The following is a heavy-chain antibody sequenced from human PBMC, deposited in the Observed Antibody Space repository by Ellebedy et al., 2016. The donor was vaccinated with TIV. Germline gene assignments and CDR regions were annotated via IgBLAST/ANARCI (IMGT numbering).Heavy chain of an antibody. Sequence: SETLSLTCTVSGGSISSNYWTWIRQPPGKGLEWIGYIYDTGSTNYNPSLESRVTISADTSKNEVSLKLRSVTAADTAVYFCARRKMGSSGYYYYMDVWGTGTTVSVSS. V-gene: IGHV4-59*08. J-gene: IGHJ6*03. CDR2: IYDTGST. D-gene: IGHD5-24*01. CDR1: GGSISSNY. CDR3: ARRKMGSSGYYYYMDV.